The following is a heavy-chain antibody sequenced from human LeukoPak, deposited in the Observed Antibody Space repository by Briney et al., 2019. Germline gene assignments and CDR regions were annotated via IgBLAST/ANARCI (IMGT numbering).Heavy chain of an antibody. CDR2: MNPNSGNT. J-gene: IGHJ4*02. CDR1: GYTFTSYD. CDR3: ARGVGYYVSGSYYYFDS. Sequence: ASVKVSCKASGYTFTSYDINWVRQATGQGLEWMGWMNPNSGNTGYAQKFQGRVTMTRNTSISTAYMELSSLRSEDTAVYYCARGVGYYVSGSYYYFDSWGQGTLVTVSS. V-gene: IGHV1-8*01. D-gene: IGHD3-10*01.